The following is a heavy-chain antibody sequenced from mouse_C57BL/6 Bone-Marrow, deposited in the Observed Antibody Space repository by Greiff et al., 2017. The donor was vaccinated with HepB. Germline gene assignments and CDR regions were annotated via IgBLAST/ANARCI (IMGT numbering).Heavy chain of an antibody. Sequence: VQLQQSGAELVKPGASVKLSCTASGFNIKDYYMHWVKQRTEQGLEWIGRIDPEDGDTKYAPKFQGKATITADTSSNTAYLQLSSLTSEDTAVYYCAPITTVDYYAMDYWGQGTSVTVSS. CDR3: APITTVDYYAMDY. J-gene: IGHJ4*01. V-gene: IGHV14-2*01. CDR1: GFNIKDYY. CDR2: IDPEDGDT. D-gene: IGHD1-1*01.